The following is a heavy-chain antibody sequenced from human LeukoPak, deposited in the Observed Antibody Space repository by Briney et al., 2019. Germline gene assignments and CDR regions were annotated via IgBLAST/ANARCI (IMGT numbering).Heavy chain of an antibody. CDR1: GYTFTGYY. CDR2: INPNSGGT. CDR3: ARCYGLLWFGELPLDY. J-gene: IGHJ4*02. D-gene: IGHD3-10*01. Sequence: ASVKASCKASGYTFTGYYMHWVRQAPGQGLEWMGWINPNSGGTNYAQKFQGRVTMTRDTSISTAYMELSRLRSDDTAVYYCARCYGLLWFGELPLDYWGQGTLVTVSS. V-gene: IGHV1-2*02.